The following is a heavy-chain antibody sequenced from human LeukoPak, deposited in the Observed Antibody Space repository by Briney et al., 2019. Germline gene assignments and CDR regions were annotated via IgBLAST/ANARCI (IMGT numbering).Heavy chain of an antibody. V-gene: IGHV1-8*01. Sequence: GASVKVSCKASGYTFTSYDINWVRQATGQGLERMGWMDPNSGNTGYAQKFQGRVTMTRNTSISAAYMELSSLRSEDTAVYYCARGRISDDLEWLLPVPFDPWGQGTLVTVSS. CDR2: MDPNSGNT. CDR3: ARGRISDDLEWLLPVPFDP. J-gene: IGHJ5*02. D-gene: IGHD3-3*01. CDR1: GYTFTSYD.